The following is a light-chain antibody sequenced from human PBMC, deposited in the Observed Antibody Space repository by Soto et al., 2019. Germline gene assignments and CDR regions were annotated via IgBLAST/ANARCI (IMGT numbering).Light chain of an antibody. CDR3: TSYTITSPYV. J-gene: IGLJ1*01. V-gene: IGLV2-14*01. CDR1: SSDIGRYNF. CDR2: EAT. Sequence: QSALTQPASXXXXPGQSITISCTGTSSDIGRYNFVSWYQHHPGKAPKLIIYEATKRPSGVSYRFSGSKSGNTASLTISGLQAEDEADYYCTSYTITSPYVFGTGTKLTVL.